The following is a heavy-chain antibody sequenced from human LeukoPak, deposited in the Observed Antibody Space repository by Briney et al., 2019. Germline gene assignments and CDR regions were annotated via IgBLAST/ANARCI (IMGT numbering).Heavy chain of an antibody. V-gene: IGHV5-51*01. CDR3: ASYSSSSQDAFDI. CDR1: GYSFTSYC. Sequence: GESLKISCKGSGYSFTSYCIGWVRQMPGKGLEWMGIIYPGDSDTRYSPSFQGQVTISADKSISTAYLQWSSLKASDTAMYYCASYSSSSQDAFDIWGQGTMVTVSS. D-gene: IGHD6-6*01. J-gene: IGHJ3*02. CDR2: IYPGDSDT.